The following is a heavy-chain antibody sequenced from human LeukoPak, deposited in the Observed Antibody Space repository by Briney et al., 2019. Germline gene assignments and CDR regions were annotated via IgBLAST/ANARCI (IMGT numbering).Heavy chain of an antibody. D-gene: IGHD1-1*01. V-gene: IGHV4-34*01. CDR2: INHSGST. J-gene: IGHJ5*02. CDR1: GGSFSGYY. Sequence: PSETLSLTCAVYGGSFSGYYWSWIRQPPGKGLEWIGEINHSGSTNYNPSLKSRVTISVDTSKNQFSLKLSSVTAADTAVYYCARRTGTTGTTFWFDPWGQGTLVTVSS. CDR3: ARRTGTTGTTFWFDP.